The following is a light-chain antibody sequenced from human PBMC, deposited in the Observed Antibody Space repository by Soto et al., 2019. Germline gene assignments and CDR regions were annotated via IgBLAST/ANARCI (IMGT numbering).Light chain of an antibody. CDR1: QTISSW. J-gene: IGKJ1*01. CDR2: KAS. Sequence: DIQMTQSPSTLSGSVGDRVTITCRASQTISSWLAWYQQKPGKAPKLLIYKASTLKSGVPSRFSGSGSGTEFTLNISSLQPDDFAPYCCQHYNSYSEAFGQGTKV. V-gene: IGKV1-5*03. CDR3: QHYNSYSEA.